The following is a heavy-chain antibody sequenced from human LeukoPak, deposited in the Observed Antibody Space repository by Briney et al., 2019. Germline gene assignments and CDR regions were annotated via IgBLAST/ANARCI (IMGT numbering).Heavy chain of an antibody. CDR2: ISGSGGST. J-gene: IGHJ6*02. D-gene: IGHD3-22*01. V-gene: IGHV3-23*01. CDR1: GSTFSSYA. CDR3: AKGDYYDSSGSSYNYYYGMDV. Sequence: GGSLRLSCAASGSTFSSYAMSWVRQAPGKGLEWVSAISGSGGSTYYADSVKGRFTISRDNSKNTLYLQMNSLRAEDTAVYYCAKGDYYDSSGSSYNYYYGMDVWGQGTTVTVSS.